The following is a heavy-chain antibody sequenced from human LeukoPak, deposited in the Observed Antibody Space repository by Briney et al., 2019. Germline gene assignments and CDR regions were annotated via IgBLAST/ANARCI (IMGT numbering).Heavy chain of an antibody. CDR2: IYHGGST. Sequence: SSETLSLTCTVSGYSISSGYYWGWIRQHPGKGLEWIGSIYHGGSTYYNPSLKSRVTMSVDTSKNQFSLKLSSVTAADTAVYYCARDPGTPNWFDPWGQGTLVTVSS. CDR3: ARDPGTPNWFDP. CDR1: GYSISSGYY. V-gene: IGHV4-38-2*02. D-gene: IGHD1-1*01. J-gene: IGHJ5*02.